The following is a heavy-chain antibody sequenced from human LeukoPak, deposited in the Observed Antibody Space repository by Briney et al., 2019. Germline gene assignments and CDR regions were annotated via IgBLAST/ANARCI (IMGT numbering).Heavy chain of an antibody. Sequence: PGGSLRLSCAASGFTFSSYSMNWVRQAPGKGLEWVSYITSSSSTIQYADSAGGRFTVSRDNAKNSLYLQMNSLRAEDTAVYYCARGTAYYVNDYWGQGALVTVSS. D-gene: IGHD1-26*01. CDR3: ARGTAYYVNDY. CDR2: ITSSSSTI. CDR1: GFTFSSYS. J-gene: IGHJ4*02. V-gene: IGHV3-48*01.